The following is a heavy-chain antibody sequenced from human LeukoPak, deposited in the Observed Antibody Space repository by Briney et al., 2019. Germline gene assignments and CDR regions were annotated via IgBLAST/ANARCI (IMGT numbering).Heavy chain of an antibody. CDR1: GGSFSGYY. Sequence: SETLSLTCAVYGGSFSGYYWSWIRQPPGKGLEWIGSIYYSGSTYYNPSLKSRVTIFVDTSKNQFSLKLSSVTAADTAVYYCASPYGGNSGGSDAFDIWGQGTMVTVSS. J-gene: IGHJ3*02. CDR2: IYYSGST. D-gene: IGHD4-23*01. V-gene: IGHV4-34*01. CDR3: ASPYGGNSGGSDAFDI.